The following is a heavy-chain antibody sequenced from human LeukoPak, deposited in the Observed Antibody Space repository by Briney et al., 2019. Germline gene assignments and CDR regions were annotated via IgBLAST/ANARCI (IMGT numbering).Heavy chain of an antibody. CDR2: ISGSGGST. D-gene: IGHD2-15*01. CDR1: GFTFSNYW. CDR3: AKDSRVVVAATDAFDI. J-gene: IGHJ3*02. V-gene: IGHV3-23*01. Sequence: PGGSLRLSCAASGFTFSNYWMTWVRLAPGKGLEWVSAISGSGGSTYYADSVKGRFTISGDNSKNTLYLQMNSLRAEDTAVYYCAKDSRVVVAATDAFDIWGQGTMVTVSS.